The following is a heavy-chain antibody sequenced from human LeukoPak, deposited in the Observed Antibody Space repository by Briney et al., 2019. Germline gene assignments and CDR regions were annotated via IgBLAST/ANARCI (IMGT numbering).Heavy chain of an antibody. J-gene: IGHJ5*02. CDR1: GFTFNNYA. D-gene: IGHD7-27*01. V-gene: IGHV3-23*01. CDR3: AKIPSGKQGKAFDP. CDR2: ISGSGGST. Sequence: GGSLRLSCAASGFTFNNYAMSWVRQAPGKGLEWVSAISGSGGSTYYADSVKGRFTISRDNSKNTLYLQMNSLRAEDTAVYYCAKIPSGKQGKAFDPWGQGTLVTVSS.